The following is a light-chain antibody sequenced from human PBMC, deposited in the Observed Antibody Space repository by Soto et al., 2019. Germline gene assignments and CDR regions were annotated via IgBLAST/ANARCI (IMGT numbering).Light chain of an antibody. V-gene: IGKV3-15*01. J-gene: IGKJ1*01. CDR1: QSVSSK. Sequence: EIVLTQSPSTLSSFPGDRVTLSCRASQSVSSKLAWYQQKPGQDPRVLIYDASTRATGIPARFSGSGSGTEFTLTISSLQSEDFAVYYCQQFNNWPRTFGQGTKVDIK. CDR3: QQFNNWPRT. CDR2: DAS.